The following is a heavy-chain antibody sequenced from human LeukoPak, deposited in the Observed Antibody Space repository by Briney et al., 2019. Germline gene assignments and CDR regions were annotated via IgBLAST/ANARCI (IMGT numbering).Heavy chain of an antibody. Sequence: PGGSLRLSCAASGFTFSSYWMHWVRQGPGKGLVWVSRINSDGSSTSYAGSVKGRFTISRDNAKNTLYLQMNSLRAEDTAVYYCARVSTYSAIDYWGQGTLVTVSS. CDR1: GFTFSSYW. D-gene: IGHD1-26*01. CDR2: INSDGSST. CDR3: ARVSTYSAIDY. V-gene: IGHV3-74*01. J-gene: IGHJ4*02.